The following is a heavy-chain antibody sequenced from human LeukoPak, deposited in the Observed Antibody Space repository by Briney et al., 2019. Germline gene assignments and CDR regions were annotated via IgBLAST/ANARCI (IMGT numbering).Heavy chain of an antibody. CDR2: IRYDGSNK. D-gene: IGHD3-10*01. CDR3: AKYGSGSYRFDP. Sequence: PGGPLRLSCAASGFTFSSYGMHWVRQAPGKGLEWVAFIRYDGSNKYYADSVKGRFTISRDNSKNTLYLQMNSLRAEDTAVYYCAKYGSGSYRFDPWGQGTLVTVSS. J-gene: IGHJ5*02. CDR1: GFTFSSYG. V-gene: IGHV3-30*02.